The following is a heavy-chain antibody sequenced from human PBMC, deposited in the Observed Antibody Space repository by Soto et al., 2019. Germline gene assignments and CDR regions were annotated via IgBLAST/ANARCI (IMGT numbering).Heavy chain of an antibody. J-gene: IGHJ4*02. Sequence: QLQLQESGPGLVKPSETLSLTCIVSGGSISSGAYYWGWIRQPPGKGLEWIGSIYYSGSTYYNPSLKGRVTISVDTSRNQLSLKLSSVTAADTAVYYCVRGGNWGQGILVTVSS. CDR1: GGSISSGAYY. D-gene: IGHD3-16*01. CDR2: IYYSGST. V-gene: IGHV4-39*01. CDR3: VRGGN.